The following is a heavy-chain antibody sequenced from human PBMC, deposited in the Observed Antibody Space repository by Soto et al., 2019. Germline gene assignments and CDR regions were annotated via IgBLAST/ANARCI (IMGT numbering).Heavy chain of an antibody. CDR2: ISYDGSNK. J-gene: IGHJ4*02. CDR3: AKAMRYYYDSSGYVVDY. V-gene: IGHV3-30*18. CDR1: GFTFSSYG. Sequence: PGGSLKLSCAASGFTFSSYGMHWVRQAPGKGLEWVAVISYDGSNKYYADFVKGRFTISRDNSKNTLYLQMNSLRAEDPALSHCAKAMRYYYDSSGYVVDYWGQGTLVALAS. D-gene: IGHD3-22*01.